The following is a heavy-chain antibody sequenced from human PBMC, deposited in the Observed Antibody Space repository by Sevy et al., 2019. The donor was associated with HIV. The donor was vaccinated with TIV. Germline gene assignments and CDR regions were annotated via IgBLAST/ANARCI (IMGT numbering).Heavy chain of an antibody. CDR1: GFTFSSYS. V-gene: IGHV3-21*01. CDR3: ARGEYCSSTTCSYFDY. Sequence: GGSLRLSCAASGFTFSSYSINWVRQAPGKGLEWVSSISSSSNFIYYADSVKGRFTISRDNAKNSLYLQMHSLGAEDTAVYYCARGEYCSSTTCSYFDYWGQGTLVTVSS. J-gene: IGHJ4*02. D-gene: IGHD2-2*01. CDR2: ISSSSNFI.